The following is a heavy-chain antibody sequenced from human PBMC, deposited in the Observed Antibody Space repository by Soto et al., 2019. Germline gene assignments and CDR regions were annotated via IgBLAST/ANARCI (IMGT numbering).Heavy chain of an antibody. CDR1: GFSLSTSGEG. CDR2: IYWNDDE. J-gene: IGHJ5*02. CDR3: AHSKGGGNSAWFDP. V-gene: IGHV2-5*01. D-gene: IGHD2-21*02. Sequence: QITLKESGPTLVKPTQTLTLTCTFSGFSLSTSGEGVGWIRQSPGKALEWLALIYWNDDERYSPSLRSRLTITKDTYKNQVVLTMTNMDPVDTATYYCAHSKGGGNSAWFDPWGQGTLVTVSS.